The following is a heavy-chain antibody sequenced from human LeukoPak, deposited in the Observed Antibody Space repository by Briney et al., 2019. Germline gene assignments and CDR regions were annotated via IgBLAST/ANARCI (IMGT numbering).Heavy chain of an antibody. CDR3: AGHGAT. V-gene: IGHV3-48*04. D-gene: IGHD4/OR15-4a*01. J-gene: IGHJ6*02. CDR1: GFTFSSYS. Sequence: GGSLRLSCAASGFTFSSYSMNWVRQAPGKGLEWVSYISSSSNTIYYADSVKGRFTISRDNAKNSLYLQMNSLRAEDTAVYYCAGHGATWGQGTTVTVSS. CDR2: ISSSSNTI.